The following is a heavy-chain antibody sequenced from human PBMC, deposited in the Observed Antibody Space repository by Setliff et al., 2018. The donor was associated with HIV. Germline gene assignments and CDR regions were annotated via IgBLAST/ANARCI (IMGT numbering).Heavy chain of an antibody. Sequence: GESLKISCEGSGYSFTSDWIGWVRQMSGKGLEWMGIIYPGDSDTRYSPSFQGQVIISAGKSISTAYLQWSSLKASDSAMYYCARFWNSGSYRDAFDIWGQGTMVTVSS. CDR3: ARFWNSGSYRDAFDI. V-gene: IGHV5-51*01. CDR2: IYPGDSDT. CDR1: GYSFTSDW. J-gene: IGHJ3*02. D-gene: IGHD1-26*01.